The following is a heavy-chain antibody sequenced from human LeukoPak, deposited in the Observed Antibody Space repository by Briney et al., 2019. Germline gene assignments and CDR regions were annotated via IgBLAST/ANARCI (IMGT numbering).Heavy chain of an antibody. V-gene: IGHV3-11*04. CDR1: GFPFGDYY. CDR2: ISRSGDTL. CDR3: AREDGYCSGGNCYSYFDS. Sequence: PGGSLRLSCAASGFPFGDYYMTWIRQAPGKGLEWISYISRSGDTLYYADSVEGRFTISRDNTRNSLFLQMYSLRAEDTAVYFCAREDGYCSGGNCYSYFDSWGQGTLVTVSS. J-gene: IGHJ4*02. D-gene: IGHD2-15*01.